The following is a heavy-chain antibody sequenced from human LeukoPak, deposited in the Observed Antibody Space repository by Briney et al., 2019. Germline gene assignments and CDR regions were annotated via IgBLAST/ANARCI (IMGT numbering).Heavy chain of an antibody. D-gene: IGHD4-17*01. CDR1: GFTFSSYA. Sequence: GGSLRLSCAASGFTFSSYAMHWVRQAPGKGLEWVAVISYDGSNKYYADSVKGRFTISRDNSKNTPYLQMNSLRAEDTAVYYCAREPTPPTYWGQGTLVTVSS. CDR2: ISYDGSNK. V-gene: IGHV3-30-3*01. J-gene: IGHJ4*02. CDR3: AREPTPPTY.